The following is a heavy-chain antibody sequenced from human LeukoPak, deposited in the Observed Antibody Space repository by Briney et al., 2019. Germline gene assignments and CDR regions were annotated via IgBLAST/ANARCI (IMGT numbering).Heavy chain of an antibody. CDR2: IYPGDSDT. Sequence: GESLKISCKGSGYSFTSYWIGWVRQMPGKGLEWMGIIYPGDSDTRYSPSFQGQVTISADKSISTAYLQWSSLKASDTAMYYCARGAPHTGGDYVGGWGYYFDYWGQGTLVTVSS. D-gene: IGHD4-17*01. J-gene: IGHJ4*02. CDR3: ARGAPHTGGDYVGGWGYYFDY. V-gene: IGHV5-51*01. CDR1: GYSFTSYW.